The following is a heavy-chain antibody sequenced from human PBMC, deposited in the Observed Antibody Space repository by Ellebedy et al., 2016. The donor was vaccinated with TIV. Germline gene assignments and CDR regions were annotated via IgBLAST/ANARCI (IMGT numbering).Heavy chain of an antibody. V-gene: IGHV5-51*01. CDR1: GHTLTNYW. J-gene: IGHJ4*02. D-gene: IGHD1-1*01. Sequence: PGGSLRLSCNASGHTLTNYWIGCVPPMPGKGLEWTGIIYPTYSDTRYSPSFQGQVTIPADKSISTAYLQWNSLKASDTAMFYCARPSDWNDGYFHYWGQGTLVTVSS. CDR3: ARPSDWNDGYFHY. CDR2: IYPTYSDT.